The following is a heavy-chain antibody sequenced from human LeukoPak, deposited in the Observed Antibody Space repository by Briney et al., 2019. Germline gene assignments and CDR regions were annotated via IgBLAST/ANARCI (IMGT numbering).Heavy chain of an antibody. D-gene: IGHD5-18*01. V-gene: IGHV4-59*12. CDR2: IYDSGTT. J-gene: IGHJ6*03. CDR3: ARRGWGAAMVKHYYYMDV. Sequence: SETLSLTCTVSGGSISNYYWSWIRQAPGKGLDWIGYIYDSGTTNYNPSLKSRVTISVDTSKNQFSLKLSSVTAADTAVYYCARRGWGAAMVKHYYYMDVWGKGTTVTVSS. CDR1: GGSISNYY.